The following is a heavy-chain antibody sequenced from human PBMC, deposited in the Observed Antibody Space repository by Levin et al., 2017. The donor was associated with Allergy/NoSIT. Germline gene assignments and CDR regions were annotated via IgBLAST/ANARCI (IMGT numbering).Heavy chain of an antibody. CDR3: ARDQWELRYYGMDV. CDR2: ISKSGSYI. CDR1: GFTVSTYG. V-gene: IGHV3-21*01. J-gene: IGHJ6*02. D-gene: IGHD1-26*01. Sequence: KPGGSLRLSCIVSGFTVSTYGMNWVRQAPGKGLEWVASISKSGSYIYYADSVKGRFTISRDDTNNSLNLHMNSLRAEDTAVYYCARDQWELRYYGMDVWGQGTTVTVSS.